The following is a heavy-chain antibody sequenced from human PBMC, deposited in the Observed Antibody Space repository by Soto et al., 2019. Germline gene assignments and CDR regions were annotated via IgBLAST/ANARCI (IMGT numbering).Heavy chain of an antibody. D-gene: IGHD3-9*01. CDR1: GGSISSYY. J-gene: IGHJ6*03. V-gene: IGHV4-59*08. CDR3: ARRGYDILTPFYYYMDV. CDR2: IYYSGST. Sequence: SETPSLTCTVSGGSISSYYWSWIRQPPGKGLEWIGYIYYSGSTNYNPSLKSRVTISVDTSKNQFSMKLSSVTAADTAVYYCARRGYDILTPFYYYMDVWGKGTTVTVSS.